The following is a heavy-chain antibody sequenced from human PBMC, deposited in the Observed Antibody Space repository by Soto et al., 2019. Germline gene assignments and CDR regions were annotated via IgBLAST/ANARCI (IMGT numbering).Heavy chain of an antibody. CDR2: LYRDGTP. CDR1: GDAVTSTHFF. Sequence: PPETLSLTCPVSGDAVTSTHFFWGCIRWPPGRGLEWIATLYRDGTPYVRPSLKSRVSMSLAKSKNQFSRKLTSVTDAETAVYFCGKMLKAPSGHSDLDAWGQGTMVT. V-gene: IGHV4-39*01. J-gene: IGHJ5*02. CDR3: GKMLKAPSGHSDLDA. D-gene: IGHD5-18*01.